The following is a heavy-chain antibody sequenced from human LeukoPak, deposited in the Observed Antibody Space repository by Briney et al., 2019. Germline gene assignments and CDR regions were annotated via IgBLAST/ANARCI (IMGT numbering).Heavy chain of an antibody. Sequence: GGSLRLSCAASGFTFSNHWMHWVRQAPGKGLVWVSRISGDGSSTRYADSVKGRFTISRDNAKNTLFLQMNSLRAEDTAVYYCARDHRADYYDSSGYYIDYWGQGTLVTVSS. CDR1: GFTFSNHW. J-gene: IGHJ4*02. V-gene: IGHV3-74*01. D-gene: IGHD3-22*01. CDR3: ARDHRADYYDSSGYYIDY. CDR2: ISGDGSST.